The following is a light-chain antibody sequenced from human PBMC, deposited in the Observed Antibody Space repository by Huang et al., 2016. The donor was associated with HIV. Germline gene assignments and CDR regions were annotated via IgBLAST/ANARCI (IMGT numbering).Light chain of an antibody. CDR3: QQRSNWPLFT. CDR2: DTS. Sequence: EIVLTQSPATLSLSPGERATLSCKASQRVSSSLAWYQQKPGQAPRLLSYDTSNRATGIPARFSGSESGTDFTLTISSLEPEDFAVYYCQQRSNWPLFTFGPGTKVDIK. CDR1: QRVSSS. J-gene: IGKJ3*01. V-gene: IGKV3-11*01.